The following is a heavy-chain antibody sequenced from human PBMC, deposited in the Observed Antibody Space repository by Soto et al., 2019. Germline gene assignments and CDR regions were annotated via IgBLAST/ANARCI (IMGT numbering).Heavy chain of an antibody. V-gene: IGHV3-15*01. Sequence: EVKVVESGGDFVKPGGSLRLSCATSGFMFSSAWMSWVRQAPGKGLEWVGRIKSRSDGGARDYAAPVEGRFNISRDDSKHMVYLQMDSLKVEDSAVYYCVEGWNDFWGQGTLVTVSS. CDR1: GFMFSSAW. D-gene: IGHD1-1*01. J-gene: IGHJ4*02. CDR2: IKSRSDGGAR. CDR3: VEGWNDF.